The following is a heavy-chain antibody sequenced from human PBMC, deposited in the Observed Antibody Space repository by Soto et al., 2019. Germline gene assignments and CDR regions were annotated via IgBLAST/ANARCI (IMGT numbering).Heavy chain of an antibody. CDR3: ARNPENWNSSFDS. CDR2: IYYSGNT. J-gene: IGHJ4*02. CDR1: GGSMSSGGYY. V-gene: IGHV4-31*03. D-gene: IGHD1-7*01. Sequence: SETLSLTCTVSGGSMSSGGYYWSWIRQHPGKGLDWIGYIYYSGNTDYNPSLKSRLTIPVDTSNTQLSLKLSSVPAAATAVYYCARNPENWNSSFDSSAQATLVTVSS.